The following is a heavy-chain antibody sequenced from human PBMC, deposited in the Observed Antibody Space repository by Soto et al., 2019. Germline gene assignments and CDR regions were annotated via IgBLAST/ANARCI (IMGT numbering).Heavy chain of an antibody. CDR1: GGSISSYY. Sequence: SETLSLTCTVSGGSISSYYWSWIRQPPGKGLEWIGYIYYSGSTNYNPSLKSRVTISVDTSKNQFSLKLSSVTAADTTVYYCARVIHYYYYMDVWGKGTTVTVSS. J-gene: IGHJ6*03. CDR3: ARVIHYYYYMDV. CDR2: IYYSGST. V-gene: IGHV4-59*01.